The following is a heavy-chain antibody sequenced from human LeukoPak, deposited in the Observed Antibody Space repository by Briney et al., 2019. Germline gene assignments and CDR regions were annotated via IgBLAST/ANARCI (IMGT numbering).Heavy chain of an antibody. CDR1: GFTFSSYS. CDR3: ARDRTPDEQCLVVGAPGN. V-gene: IGHV3-21*01. Sequence: GGSLRLSCAASGFTFSSYSMNWVPQAPGKGLEWVSSVSSSSSYIYYADSVKGRFTISRDNAKNSLYLQMNSLRADDTAVYYCARDRTPDEQCLVVGAPGNWGQGTLVTVSS. CDR2: VSSSSSYI. J-gene: IGHJ4*02. D-gene: IGHD6-19*01.